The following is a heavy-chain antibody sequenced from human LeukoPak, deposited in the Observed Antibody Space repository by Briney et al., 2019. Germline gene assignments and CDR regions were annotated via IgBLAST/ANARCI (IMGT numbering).Heavy chain of an antibody. CDR2: FSGSGGST. CDR3: ARAGLEQLVRLPHFDY. D-gene: IGHD6-6*01. J-gene: IGHJ4*02. Sequence: GGSLRLSCAASGFTFSSYAMSWVRQAPGKGLEWVSAFSGSGGSTYYADSVKGRFTISRDNSKNTLYLQMNSLRAEDTAVYYCARAGLEQLVRLPHFDYWGQGTLVTVSS. CDR1: GFTFSSYA. V-gene: IGHV3-23*01.